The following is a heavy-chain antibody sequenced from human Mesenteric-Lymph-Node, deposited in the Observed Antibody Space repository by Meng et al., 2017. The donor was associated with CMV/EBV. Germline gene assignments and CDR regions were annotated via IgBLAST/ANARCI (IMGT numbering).Heavy chain of an antibody. D-gene: IGHD3-22*01. V-gene: IGHV3-30*02. J-gene: IGHJ4*02. Sequence: GESLKISCAASGFTFSTNWMHWVRQAPGKGLEWVAFIRYDGSNKYYADSVKGRFTISRDNSKNTLYLQMNSLRAEDTAVYYCAKDPRHYYDSSGYYCWGQGTLVTVSS. CDR2: IRYDGSNK. CDR1: GFTFSTNW. CDR3: AKDPRHYYDSSGYYC.